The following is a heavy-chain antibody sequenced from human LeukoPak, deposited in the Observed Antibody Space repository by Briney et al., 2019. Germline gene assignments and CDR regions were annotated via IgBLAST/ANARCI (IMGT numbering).Heavy chain of an antibody. CDR1: GYSISSGYY. Sequence: SETLSLTCTVSGYSISSGYYWDWIRQPPGKGLEWIGTLSHSGSSYYNPSLKSRVTISVDTSKNQFSLKLSSVTAADTAVYYCARQFVQNYPIVVVVAASTLEYFQHWGQGTLVTVSS. CDR3: ARQFVQNYPIVVVVAASTLEYFQH. V-gene: IGHV4-38-2*02. J-gene: IGHJ1*01. D-gene: IGHD2-15*01. CDR2: LSHSGSS.